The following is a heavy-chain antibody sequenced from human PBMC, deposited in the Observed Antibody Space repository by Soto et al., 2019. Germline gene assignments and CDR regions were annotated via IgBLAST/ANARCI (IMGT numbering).Heavy chain of an antibody. J-gene: IGHJ3*02. CDR1: GGTFSSYA. V-gene: IGHV1-69*13. Sequence: SSVKVSCKASGGTFSSYAINWLRQAPGQGHELKGGNIPIYGTANYAQKFQDRDKITEEQSTSKAYMELRSRRSEDTAVYYCVAGQSDRRAFDIRGQGTMVTFS. CDR2: NIPIYGTA. D-gene: IGHD6-19*01. CDR3: VAGQSDRRAFDI.